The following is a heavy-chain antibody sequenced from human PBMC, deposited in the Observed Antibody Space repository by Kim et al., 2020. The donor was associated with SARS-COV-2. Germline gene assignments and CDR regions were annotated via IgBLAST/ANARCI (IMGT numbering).Heavy chain of an antibody. D-gene: IGHD3-9*01. V-gene: IGHV4-30-2*05. CDR3: ARFPYYDIFTGNWFDP. J-gene: IGHJ5*02. Sequence: PHLKSRVTISVDTSKNQFSLKLSSGTAADTAVYYCARFPYYDIFTGNWFDPWGQGTLVTVSS.